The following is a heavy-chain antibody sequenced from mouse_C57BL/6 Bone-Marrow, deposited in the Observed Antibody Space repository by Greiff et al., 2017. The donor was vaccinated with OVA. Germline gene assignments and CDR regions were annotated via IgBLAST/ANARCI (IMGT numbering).Heavy chain of an antibody. V-gene: IGHV1-50*01. CDR2: IDPSDSYT. D-gene: IGHD1-1*01. CDR1: GYTFTSYW. Sequence: VQLQQSGAELVKPGASVKLSCKASGYTFTSYWMQWVKQRPGQGLEWIGEIDPSDSYTNYNQKFKGKATLTVDTSSSTAYMQLSSLTSEDSAVYYCARLRMDYWCQGTSVTVSS. J-gene: IGHJ4*01. CDR3: ARLRMDY.